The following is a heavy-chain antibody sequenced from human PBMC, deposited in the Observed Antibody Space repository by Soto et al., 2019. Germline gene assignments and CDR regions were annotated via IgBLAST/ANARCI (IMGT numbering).Heavy chain of an antibody. CDR2: IYYSGST. Sequence: TLSLTCTVSGGSISSGDYYWSWIRQPPGKGLEWIGYIYYSGSTYYNPSLKSRVTISVDTSKNQFSLKLSSVTAADTAVYYCARDRVRGTVTTWPTGMDVWGQGTTVTVSS. D-gene: IGHD4-4*01. V-gene: IGHV4-30-4*01. J-gene: IGHJ6*02. CDR3: ARDRVRGTVTTWPTGMDV. CDR1: GGSISSGDYY.